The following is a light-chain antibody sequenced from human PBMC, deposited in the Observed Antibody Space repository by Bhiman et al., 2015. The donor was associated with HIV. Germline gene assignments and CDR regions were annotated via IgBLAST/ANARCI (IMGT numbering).Light chain of an antibody. J-gene: IGLJ3*02. CDR3: GTWDSSLSAEV. V-gene: IGLV1-51*01. CDR1: SSNIGNNY. CDR2: DNN. Sequence: QSALTQPPSVSAAPGQKVTISCSGSSSNIGNNYVSWYQQFPETAPKLVIYDNNKRPSGIPDRFSGSKSGTSATLGITGLQTGDEADYYCGTWDSSLSAEVFGGGTKLTVL.